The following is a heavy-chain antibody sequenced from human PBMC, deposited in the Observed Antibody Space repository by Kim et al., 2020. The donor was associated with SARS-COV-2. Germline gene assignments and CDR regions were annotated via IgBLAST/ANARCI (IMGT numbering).Heavy chain of an antibody. CDR3: AKAQPLSSGGYVFED. V-gene: IGHV3-23*01. J-gene: IGHJ4*02. CDR1: GFTVNNFA. Sequence: GGSLRLSCGASGFTVNNFAMSWVRQAPGKGLEWVSTDPGGGGRTFYADSVKGRFTISRDNSKNTVFLQMNSVRAEDTAVYYCAKAQPLSSGGYVFEDWGQGTLVTVYS. CDR2: DPGGGGRT. D-gene: IGHD6-19*01.